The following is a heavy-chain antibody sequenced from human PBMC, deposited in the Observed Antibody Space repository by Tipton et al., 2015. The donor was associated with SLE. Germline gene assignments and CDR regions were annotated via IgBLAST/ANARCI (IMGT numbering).Heavy chain of an antibody. D-gene: IGHD2-21*02. CDR1: GYTFTSYY. J-gene: IGHJ6*02. V-gene: IGHV1-46*01. CDR2: INPSGGGT. CDR3: ARRGKTPGGDHYDMDV. Sequence: QLVQSGAEVKKPGASVKVSCKASGYTFTSYYMHWVRQAPGQGPEWMGIINPSGGGTRYAQKFQDRVTMTSDTSTDTVYMELSSLKSADTAVYYCARRGKTPGGDHYDMDVWGQGTTVTVSS.